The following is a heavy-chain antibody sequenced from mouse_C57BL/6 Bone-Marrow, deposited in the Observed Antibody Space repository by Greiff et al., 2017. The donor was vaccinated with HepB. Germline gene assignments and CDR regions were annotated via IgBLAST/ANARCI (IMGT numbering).Heavy chain of an antibody. CDR2: INTGGTYT. V-gene: IGHV5-6*01. Sequence: VQLKESGGDLVRPGGSLKLSCAASGFTFSTSGMSWVRQTPDKRLEWVATINTGGTYTYYADSVRGRFTISKDSAKNTLFLLMNSLKSEDSAIYYCTRDRFDYYFDYWGQGTTLTVSS. D-gene: IGHD2-14*01. CDR1: GFTFSTSG. J-gene: IGHJ2*01. CDR3: TRDRFDYYFDY.